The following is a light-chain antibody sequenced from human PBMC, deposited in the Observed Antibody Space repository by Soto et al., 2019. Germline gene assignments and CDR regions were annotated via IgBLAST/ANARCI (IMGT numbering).Light chain of an antibody. CDR3: FSFTTNSTHV. V-gene: IGLV2-14*01. J-gene: IGLJ1*01. Sequence: QSPLTQPACLFATPGQSVTISCTGTSSDIGACDHLSLFQQPPGKTPKLMISEVHTRPSGVSNRFSDSKSGNTAYLTISGLQVEDEAEYFCFSFTTNSTHVFGTGTKVTVL. CDR1: SSDIGACDH. CDR2: EVH.